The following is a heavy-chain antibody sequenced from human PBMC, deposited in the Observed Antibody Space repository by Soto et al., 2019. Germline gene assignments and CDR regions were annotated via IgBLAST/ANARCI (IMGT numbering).Heavy chain of an antibody. CDR2: ISAGGSFT. J-gene: IGHJ4*02. Sequence: GGSLRLSCAASGFNFNNYVMTWVRQAPGKGLEWVSTISAGGSFTYYADSVKGRFTISRDNSQNILYLQMNSLSAEDTAVYFCATGFPQSTNRGYFDSWGQGTLVTVSS. D-gene: IGHD2-2*01. CDR1: GFNFNNYV. CDR3: ATGFPQSTNRGYFDS. V-gene: IGHV3-23*01.